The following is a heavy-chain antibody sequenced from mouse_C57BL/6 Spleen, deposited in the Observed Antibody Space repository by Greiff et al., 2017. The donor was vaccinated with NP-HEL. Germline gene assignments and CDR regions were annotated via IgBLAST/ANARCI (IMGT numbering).Heavy chain of an antibody. Sequence: EVKLVESGPELVKPGASVKIPCKASGYTFTDYNMDWVKQSHGKSLEWIGDINPNNGGTIYNQKFKGKATLTVDKSSSTAYMELRSLTSEDTAVYYCARGNSNYGAMDYWGQGTSVTVSS. D-gene: IGHD2-5*01. J-gene: IGHJ4*01. V-gene: IGHV1-18*01. CDR1: GYTFTDYN. CDR2: INPNNGGT. CDR3: ARGNSNYGAMDY.